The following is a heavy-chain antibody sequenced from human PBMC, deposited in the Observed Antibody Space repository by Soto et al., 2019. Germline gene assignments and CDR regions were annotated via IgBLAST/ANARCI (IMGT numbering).Heavy chain of an antibody. CDR1: GFTFSSYW. CDR3: ARAGMVYCIGGYYGMDV. Sequence: ELQLVESGGGLVQPGGSLRLSCAASGFTFSSYWMHWVRQAPGKGLLWVSRINRDGSTTDYADSVKGRITISRDNARNTLYLQMDSLSAEDTAVYYCARAGMVYCIGGYYGMDVWGQGTTVAVSS. J-gene: IGHJ6*02. CDR2: INRDGSTT. V-gene: IGHV3-74*01. D-gene: IGHD2-8*01.